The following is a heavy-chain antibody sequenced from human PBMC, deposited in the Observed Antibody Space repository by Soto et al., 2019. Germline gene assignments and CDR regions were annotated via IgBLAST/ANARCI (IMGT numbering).Heavy chain of an antibody. CDR3: AHRPRRYYDSSGYYVSRWGPFDY. J-gene: IGHJ4*02. CDR1: GDSMSSSNW. D-gene: IGHD3-22*01. CDR2: AHHSGRT. V-gene: IGHV4-4*02. Sequence: SETLSLTCTVSGDSMSSSNWWNWVRQPPGKGLEWIGEAHHSGRTNYNPSLKSRVTISVDRSQNHFSLQMTNMDPVDTATYYCAHRPRRYYDSSGYYVSRWGPFDYWGQGTLVTVSS.